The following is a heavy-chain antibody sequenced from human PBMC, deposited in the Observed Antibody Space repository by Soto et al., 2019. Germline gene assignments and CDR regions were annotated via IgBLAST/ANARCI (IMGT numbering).Heavy chain of an antibody. CDR2: IFSNDEK. J-gene: IGHJ3*02. D-gene: IGHD3-22*01. CDR3: ALLLEGYDSSGYSSYAFDI. CDR1: GFSLSNARMG. Sequence: QVTLKESGPVLVKPTETLTLTCTVSGFSLSNARMGVSWIRQPPGKALEWLAHIFSNDEKSYSTSLKSRLTISKDTSKSHVVLTMTNMDPVDTATYYCALLLEGYDSSGYSSYAFDIWGQGTMVTVSS. V-gene: IGHV2-26*01.